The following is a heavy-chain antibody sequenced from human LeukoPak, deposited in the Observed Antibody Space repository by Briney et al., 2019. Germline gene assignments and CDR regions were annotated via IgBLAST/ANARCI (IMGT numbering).Heavy chain of an antibody. V-gene: IGHV4-39*07. CDR3: AREGGFYRPLDY. CDR1: ADSISSSSYY. J-gene: IGHJ4*02. D-gene: IGHD3-3*01. Sequence: PSETLSLTCTVSADSISSSSYYWGWIRQPPGKGLEWIGEVHLDGRTNYNPSLESRLTMSVDLSENHISLKLTSVTAADTAVYYCAREGGFYRPLDYTGQGTLVTVSS. CDR2: VHLDGRT.